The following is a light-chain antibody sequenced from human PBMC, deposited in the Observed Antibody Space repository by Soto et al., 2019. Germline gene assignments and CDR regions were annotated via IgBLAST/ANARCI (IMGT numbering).Light chain of an antibody. Sequence: EIVLTQSPGTLSLSPGERATLSCRASQSVSSSYFAWYQQKPGQAPRLLIYGASSRATGIPDRFSGSGSGTDFSVTISRLETEDFAVYYCQQYGSSPYTFGQGTKLEIK. V-gene: IGKV3-20*01. CDR3: QQYGSSPYT. CDR1: QSVSSSY. J-gene: IGKJ2*01. CDR2: GAS.